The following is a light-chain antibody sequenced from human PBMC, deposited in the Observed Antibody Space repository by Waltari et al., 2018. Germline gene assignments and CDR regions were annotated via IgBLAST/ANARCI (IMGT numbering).Light chain of an antibody. J-gene: IGKJ1*01. CDR1: QNIRTY. CDR3: QQSFSSPWT. V-gene: IGKV1-39*01. CDR2: GAS. Sequence: DIQMTHSPSSLSASVGATVTVTCRASQNIRTYLNWYQQKTAKAPKPLIYGASTLQRGVPSRFRGSASGTEFTLTVTNLQPDDFATYFCQQSFSSPWTFGQGTTVNI.